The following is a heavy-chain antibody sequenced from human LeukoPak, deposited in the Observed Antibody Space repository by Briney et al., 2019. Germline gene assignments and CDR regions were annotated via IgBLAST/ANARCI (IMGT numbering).Heavy chain of an antibody. D-gene: IGHD4-17*01. CDR1: GFTFSSYA. CDR2: ISGSGGST. V-gene: IGHV3-23*01. Sequence: SGGSLRFSCAASGFTFSSYAMSWVRQAPGKGLEWVSAISGSGGSTYYADSVKGRFTISRDNSKNTLYLQMNSLRAEDTAVYYCAKGFSDYGDSPLAYFQHWGQGTLVTVSS. CDR3: AKGFSDYGDSPLAYFQH. J-gene: IGHJ1*01.